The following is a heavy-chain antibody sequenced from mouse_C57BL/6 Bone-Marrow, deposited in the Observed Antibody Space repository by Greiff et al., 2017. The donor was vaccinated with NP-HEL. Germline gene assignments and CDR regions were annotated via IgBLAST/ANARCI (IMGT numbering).Heavy chain of an antibody. CDR2: IYPGDGDT. D-gene: IGHD2-3*01. V-gene: IGHV1-82*01. CDR3: ARLDGIDY. J-gene: IGHJ2*01. Sequence: QVQLQQSGPELVKPGASVKISCKASGYAFSSSWMNWVKQRPGQGLEWIGRIYPGDGDTNYNGKFKGKATLTADKSSSTAYMELSSLTSEDSAVYFCARLDGIDYWGQGTTLTVSS. CDR1: GYAFSSSW.